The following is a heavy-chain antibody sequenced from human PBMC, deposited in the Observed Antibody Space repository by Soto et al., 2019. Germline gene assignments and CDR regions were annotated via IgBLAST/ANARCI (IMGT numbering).Heavy chain of an antibody. V-gene: IGHV3-23*01. CDR1: GFTFSSYA. CDR3: AKGHLEAIHAIYYYGMDV. CDR2: ISGSGGST. J-gene: IGHJ6*02. Sequence: GGSLRLSCAASGFTFSSYAMSWVRQAPGKGLEWVSAISGSGGSTYYADSVKGRFTISRDNSKNTLYLQMNSLRAEDTAVFYCAKGHLEAIHAIYYYGMDVWGQGTTVTVSS. D-gene: IGHD1-1*01.